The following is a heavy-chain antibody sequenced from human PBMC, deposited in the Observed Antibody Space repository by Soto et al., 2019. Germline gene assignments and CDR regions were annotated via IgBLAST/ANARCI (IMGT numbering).Heavy chain of an antibody. D-gene: IGHD4-17*01. J-gene: IGHJ5*02. CDR1: GGSISSYY. V-gene: IGHV4-59*01. Sequence: PSETLSLTCTVSGGSISSYYWSWIRQPPGKGLEWIGYIYYSGSTNYNPSLKSRVTISVDTSKNQFSLKLSSVTAADTAVYYCARAFYGDYDLYNWFDPWGQGTLVTVSS. CDR2: IYYSGST. CDR3: ARAFYGDYDLYNWFDP.